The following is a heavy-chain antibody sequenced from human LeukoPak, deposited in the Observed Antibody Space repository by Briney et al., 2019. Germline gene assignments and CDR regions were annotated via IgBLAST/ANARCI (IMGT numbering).Heavy chain of an antibody. Sequence: GRSLRLSCAASGFTFDDYAMHWVRQAPGKGLEWVSGISWNSGSIGYADSVKGRFTISRDNAKNSLYLQMNSLRAEDTALYYCAKDSNSGYSSGQDFDYWGQGTLVTVSS. CDR1: GFTFDDYA. V-gene: IGHV3-9*01. D-gene: IGHD6-19*01. J-gene: IGHJ4*02. CDR3: AKDSNSGYSSGQDFDY. CDR2: ISWNSGSI.